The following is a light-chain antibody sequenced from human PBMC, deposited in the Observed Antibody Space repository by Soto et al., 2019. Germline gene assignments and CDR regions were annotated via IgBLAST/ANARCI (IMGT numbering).Light chain of an antibody. V-gene: IGLV2-23*01. CDR3: FAYAGRSTWV. CDR1: DSDVGSYKL. CDR2: ETS. J-gene: IGLJ3*02. Sequence: QSALTQPASMSGSPGQSINISCTGTDSDVGSYKLVSWYQQFPGKAPRLMMSETSKRFSGTSDRFSGSKSGNTASLTISGLRAEDEADYYCFAYAGRSTWVFGGGTKPTVL.